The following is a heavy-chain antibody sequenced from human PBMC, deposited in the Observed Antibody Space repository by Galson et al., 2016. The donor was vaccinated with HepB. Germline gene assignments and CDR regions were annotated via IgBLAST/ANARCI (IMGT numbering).Heavy chain of an antibody. CDR1: GFTFSSHD. J-gene: IGHJ4*02. CDR2: IGTAGDT. V-gene: IGHV3-13*01. Sequence: SLRLSCAASGFTFSSHDMHWVRQATGKGLEWVSAIGTAGDTYYPDSVKGRFTISREYSKNSLYLQMNSLRVGDTAVYYCARALKYYDGSGFNWVLDYWGQGTLVTVSS. CDR3: ARALKYYDGSGFNWVLDY. D-gene: IGHD3-22*01.